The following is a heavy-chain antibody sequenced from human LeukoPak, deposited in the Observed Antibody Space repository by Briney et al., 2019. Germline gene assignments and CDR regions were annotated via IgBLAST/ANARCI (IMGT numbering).Heavy chain of an antibody. CDR3: ARLIVGAIDY. J-gene: IGHJ4*02. CDR1: GFTFSSLW. CDR2: IKQNGSEK. Sequence: GGSLGLSCAASGFTFSSLWMSWVRQAPGKGLEWVANIKQNGSEKYYVDSVKGRFTISRDNAKNSLYLQMNSLRAEDTAVYYCARLIVGAIDYWGQGTLVTVSS. V-gene: IGHV3-7*01. D-gene: IGHD1-26*01.